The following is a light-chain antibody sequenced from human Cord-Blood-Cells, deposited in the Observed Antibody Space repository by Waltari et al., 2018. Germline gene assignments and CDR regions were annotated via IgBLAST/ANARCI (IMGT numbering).Light chain of an antibody. CDR1: SSDVGGYNY. CDR3: CSYAGSYTYV. CDR2: DVS. V-gene: IGLV2-11*01. J-gene: IGLJ1*01. Sequence: QSALTQPRSVSGSPGQSVTISYTGTSSDVGGYNYVSWYQQHPGKAPKLMIYDVSKRPSGVADRFSGSKSGNPASLTISGLQAEDEADYYCCSYAGSYTYVFGTGTKVTVL.